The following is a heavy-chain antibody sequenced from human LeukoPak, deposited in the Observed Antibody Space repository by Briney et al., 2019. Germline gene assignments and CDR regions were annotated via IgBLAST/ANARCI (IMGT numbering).Heavy chain of an antibody. CDR2: IYHSGST. CDR1: GGSISSYY. J-gene: IGHJ4*02. D-gene: IGHD1-26*01. V-gene: IGHV4-59*01. Sequence: SETLSLTCTVSGGSISSYYWSWIRQPPGKGLEWIGYIYHSGSTKYNPSLKSRVTISVDTSKSQFSLKLSSVTAADTAVYYCARMTWSGSYYPSPYFDYWGQGTLVTVSS. CDR3: ARMTWSGSYYPSPYFDY.